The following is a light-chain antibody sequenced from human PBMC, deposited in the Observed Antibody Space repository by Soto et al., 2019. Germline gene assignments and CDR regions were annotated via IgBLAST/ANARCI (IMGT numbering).Light chain of an antibody. CDR2: EVS. Sequence: QSVLTQPASVSGSPGQSITISCTGTSSDVGSYNLVSWYQQHPGKAPELMIYEVSKRPSGASTRFSGSKSGNTASLTISGIQAEDEADYYCCSYAGSSTYYVFGTGTKVT. CDR1: SSDVGSYNL. V-gene: IGLV2-23*02. CDR3: CSYAGSSTYYV. J-gene: IGLJ1*01.